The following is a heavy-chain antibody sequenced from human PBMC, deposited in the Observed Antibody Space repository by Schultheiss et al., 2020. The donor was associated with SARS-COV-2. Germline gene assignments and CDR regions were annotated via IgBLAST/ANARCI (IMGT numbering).Heavy chain of an antibody. D-gene: IGHD2-15*01. CDR1: GGSFSGYY. V-gene: IGHV4-34*01. CDR3: ARGDIHYYYGMDV. J-gene: IGHJ6*02. Sequence: SETLSLTCAVYGGSFSGYYWGWIRQPPGKGLEWIGSIYPSGSTNYNPSLKSRVTISVDTSKNQLSLKLSSVTAAYTAVYYCARGDIHYYYGMDVWGQGTTVTVSS. CDR2: IYPSGST.